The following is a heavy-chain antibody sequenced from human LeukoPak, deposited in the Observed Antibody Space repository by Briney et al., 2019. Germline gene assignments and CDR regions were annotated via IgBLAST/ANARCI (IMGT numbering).Heavy chain of an antibody. CDR2: IYSGGST. CDR3: ARGVAAAPPDY. CDR1: GFTVSSNC. V-gene: IGHV3-66*01. Sequence: GGSLRLSCAASGFTVSSNCMSWVRQAPGKGLEWVSVIYSGGSTYYADSVKGRFTISRDNSKNTLYLQMNSLRAEDTAVYYCARGVAAAPPDYWGQGTLVTVSS. D-gene: IGHD6-13*01. J-gene: IGHJ4*02.